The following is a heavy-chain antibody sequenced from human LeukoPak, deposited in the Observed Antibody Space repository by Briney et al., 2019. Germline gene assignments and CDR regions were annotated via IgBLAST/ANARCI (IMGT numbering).Heavy chain of an antibody. D-gene: IGHD2-21*01. Sequence: PGGSLGLSCAASGFVFSDYWMSWVRQAPGKGLEWVANIKQDGSQKFYLDSVKGRFTISRDNAKNSLYLQMTSLRAEDTAVYYCARDDLYCGGDCPPFDYWGQGTPVTVSS. V-gene: IGHV3-7*01. J-gene: IGHJ4*02. CDR2: IKQDGSQK. CDR3: ARDDLYCGGDCPPFDY. CDR1: GFVFSDYW.